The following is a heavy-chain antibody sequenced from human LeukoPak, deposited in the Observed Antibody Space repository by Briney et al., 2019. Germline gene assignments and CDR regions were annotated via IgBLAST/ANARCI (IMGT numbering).Heavy chain of an antibody. CDR2: ISYDGSNK. CDR1: GFTFSSYG. Sequence: GGSLRLSCAASGFTFSSYGMHWVRQAPGKGLEWVAVISYDGSNKYYADSVKGRFTISRDNSKNTLYLQMNSLRAEDTAVYYCARSLRISGRQPKIFDYWGQGTLVTVSS. CDR3: ARSLRISGRQPKIFDY. D-gene: IGHD1-26*01. V-gene: IGHV3-30*03. J-gene: IGHJ4*02.